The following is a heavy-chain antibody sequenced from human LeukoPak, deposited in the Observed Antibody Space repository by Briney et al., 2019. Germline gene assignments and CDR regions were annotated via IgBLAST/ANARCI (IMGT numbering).Heavy chain of an antibody. D-gene: IGHD4-17*01. CDR1: GYNFIDYY. J-gene: IGHJ5*02. Sequence: ASVKVSCKTSGYNFIDYYVYWVRQAPGQRLEWMGWINPNGGGTNYAQKFQGRVTMTRDTSITTAYMELSSLRSDDTAVYFCARDLAYGDPPSGFDPWGQGTLVTVSP. CDR3: ARDLAYGDPPSGFDP. CDR2: INPNGGGT. V-gene: IGHV1-2*02.